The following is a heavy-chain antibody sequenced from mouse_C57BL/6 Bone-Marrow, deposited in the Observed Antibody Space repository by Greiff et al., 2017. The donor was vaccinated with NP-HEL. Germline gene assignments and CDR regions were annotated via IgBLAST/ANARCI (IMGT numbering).Heavy chain of an antibody. D-gene: IGHD1-1*01. J-gene: IGHJ2*01. V-gene: IGHV1-66*01. CDR3: ARCYYGSGYYFDY. CDR2: IYPGSGNT. Sequence: QVQLKESGPELVKPGASVKISCKASGYSFTSYYIHWVKQRPGQGLEWIGWIYPGSGNTKYNEKFKGKATLTADTSSSTAYMQLSSLTSEDSAVYYCARCYYGSGYYFDYWGQGTTLTVSS. CDR1: GYSFTSYY.